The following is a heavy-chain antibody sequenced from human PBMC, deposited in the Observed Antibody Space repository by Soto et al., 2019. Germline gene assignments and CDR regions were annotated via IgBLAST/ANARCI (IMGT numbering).Heavy chain of an antibody. J-gene: IGHJ5*02. CDR1: GYTFTGYY. CDR3: ARGGDLYCSGGSCYSWFDP. CDR2: INPNSGGT. D-gene: IGHD2-15*01. Sequence: QVQLVQSGAEVKKPGASVKVSCKASGYTFTGYYMHWVRQAPGQGLEWMGWINPNSGGTNYAQKFQGWVPMTRDTSISTAYMERSRLRSDDTAVYYRARGGDLYCSGGSCYSWFDPWGQGTLVTVSS. V-gene: IGHV1-2*04.